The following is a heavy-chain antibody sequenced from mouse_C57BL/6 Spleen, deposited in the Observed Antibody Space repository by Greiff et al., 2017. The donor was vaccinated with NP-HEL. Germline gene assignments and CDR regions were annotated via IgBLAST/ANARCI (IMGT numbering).Heavy chain of an antibody. CDR1: GFTFSDYG. J-gene: IGHJ2*01. CDR3: ARENYREFYFDY. Sequence: EVMLVESGGGLVKPGGSLKLSCAASGFTFSDYGMHWVRQAPEKGLEWVAYISSGSSTIYYADTVKGRFTISRDNAKNTLFLQMTSLRSDDTAMYYCARENYREFYFDYWGQGTTLTVSS. V-gene: IGHV5-17*01. CDR2: ISSGSSTI. D-gene: IGHD2-1*01.